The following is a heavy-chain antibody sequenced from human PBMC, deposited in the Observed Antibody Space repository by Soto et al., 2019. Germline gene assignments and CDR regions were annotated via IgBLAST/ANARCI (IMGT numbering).Heavy chain of an antibody. CDR3: AKEDTSSGSLDY. CDR1: GFPFGENA. J-gene: IGHJ4*02. D-gene: IGHD6-19*01. CDR2: ISDSGATT. Sequence: GGSLRLSCAASGFPFGENAMSWVRQAPGKGLEWVSGISDSGATTYYADSVRGRFTISRDNSKNTLYLQMKSLRAEDSASYYCAKEDTSSGSLDYWGQGALVTVS. V-gene: IGHV3-23*01.